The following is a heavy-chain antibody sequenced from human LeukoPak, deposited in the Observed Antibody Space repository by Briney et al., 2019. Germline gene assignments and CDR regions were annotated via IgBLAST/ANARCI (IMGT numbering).Heavy chain of an antibody. J-gene: IGHJ4*02. Sequence: GGSLRLSCAASGFTFSSYGMSWVRQAPGKGLEWVSAISGSGGSTYYADSVKGRFTISRDSSKNTLYLQMNSLRAEDTAVYYCARVLSGTYDILTGYDYWGQGTLVTVSS. V-gene: IGHV3-23*01. D-gene: IGHD3-9*01. CDR1: GFTFSSYG. CDR3: ARVLSGTYDILTGYDY. CDR2: ISGSGGST.